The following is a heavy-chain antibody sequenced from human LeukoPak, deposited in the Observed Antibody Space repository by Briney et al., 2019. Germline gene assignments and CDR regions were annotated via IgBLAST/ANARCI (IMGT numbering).Heavy chain of an antibody. D-gene: IGHD6-19*01. J-gene: IGHJ1*01. CDR3: ARPSIAVAGVEYFQH. V-gene: IGHV4-39*01. CDR2: IYYSGST. CDR1: GGSISSSSYY. Sequence: PSETLSLTCTVSGGSISSSSYYWGWIRQPPGKGLEWIGSIYYSGSTYYNPSLKSRVTISVGTSKNQFSLKLSSVTAADTAVYYCARPSIAVAGVEYFQHWGQGTLVTVSS.